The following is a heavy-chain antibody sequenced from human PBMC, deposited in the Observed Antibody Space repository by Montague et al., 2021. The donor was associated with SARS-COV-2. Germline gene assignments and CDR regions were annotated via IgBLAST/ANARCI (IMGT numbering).Heavy chain of an antibody. CDR3: AKGTDTGNSYFALDV. CDR2: LSASGGIT. D-gene: IGHD1-1*01. J-gene: IGHJ6*02. V-gene: IGHV3-23*01. Sequence: SLRLSCAASGFTFSGIAMSWVRQAPGKGLEWVSALSASGGITNYADSVKGRFTISRDNLKNTLFLQMNSLTDGDSAIYYRAKGTDTGNSYFALDVWGQGTTVSVSS. CDR1: GFTFSGIA.